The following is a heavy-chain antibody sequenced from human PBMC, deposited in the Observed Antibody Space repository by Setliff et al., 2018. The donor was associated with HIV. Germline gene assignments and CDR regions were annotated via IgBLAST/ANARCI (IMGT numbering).Heavy chain of an antibody. J-gene: IGHJ4*02. D-gene: IGHD6-13*01. CDR1: GYTLTELS. CDR3: ARAYSSSWYGTGYYFDY. V-gene: IGHV1-24*01. Sequence: ASVKVSCKVSGYTLTELSRHWVRQAPGKGLEWMGGFDPEDGETIYAQKFQGRVTITRDTSASTAYMELSSLRSEDTAVYYCARAYSSSWYGTGYYFDYWGQGTLVTVSS. CDR2: FDPEDGET.